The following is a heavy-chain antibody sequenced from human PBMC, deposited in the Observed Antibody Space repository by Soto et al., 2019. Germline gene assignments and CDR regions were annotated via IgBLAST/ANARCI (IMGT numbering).Heavy chain of an antibody. Sequence: SETLSLTCSVSGGSTSDKSYFWGWVRQSPGKGLEGIGSMYYSGSIYYNPSLTSRVAISVDTSKNQFSLKLRSVTAAATAVSFCARQRLLRVKPVFDXWGQGTLVTSPX. CDR2: MYYSGSI. CDR3: ARQRLLRVKPVFDX. J-gene: IGHJ4*02. CDR1: GGSTSDKSYF. D-gene: IGHD2-21*02. V-gene: IGHV4-39*01.